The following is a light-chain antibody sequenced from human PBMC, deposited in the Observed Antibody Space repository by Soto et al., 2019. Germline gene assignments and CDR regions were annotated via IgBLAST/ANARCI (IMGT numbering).Light chain of an antibody. CDR2: EGT. CDR1: SSDVGSYNL. CDR3: SSYAGDSTLV. Sequence: QSALTQPASVSGSPGQSITISCTGTSSDVGSYNLVSWYQQHPDKAPKLMIYEGTKRPSGVSNRFSGSKSGNTASLTISGRQAEDEADYYCSSYAGDSTLVFGGGTKLTVL. V-gene: IGLV2-23*01. J-gene: IGLJ2*01.